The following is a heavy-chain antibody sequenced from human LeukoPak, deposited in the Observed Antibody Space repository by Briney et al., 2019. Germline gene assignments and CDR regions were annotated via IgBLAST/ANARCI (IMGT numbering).Heavy chain of an antibody. CDR1: GFSFSTYD. CDR3: TRELRGIASHYHGMDV. D-gene: IGHD6-6*01. CDR2: LGTNGDS. J-gene: IGHJ6*02. Sequence: GGSLRLSCVASGFSFSTYDMFWVRQAAGRGLEWASALGTNGDSYYLGSVKGRFTISRDDGKNSLYLQMNSLGVEDTAVYYCTRELRGIASHYHGMDVWGQGTTVTVSS. V-gene: IGHV3-13*01.